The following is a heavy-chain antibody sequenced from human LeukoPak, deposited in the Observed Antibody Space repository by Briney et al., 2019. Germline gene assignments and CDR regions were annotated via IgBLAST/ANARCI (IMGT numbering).Heavy chain of an antibody. CDR1: GFTVSSNY. V-gene: IGHV3-53*04. J-gene: IGHJ4*02. D-gene: IGHD6-13*01. CDR2: IYSGGST. CDR3: ARAPSSSWYFDY. Sequence: GRSLRLSCAASGFTVSSNYMSWVRRAPGKGLEWVSVIYSGGSTYYADSVKGRFTISRHNSKSTLYLQMNSLRAEDTAVYYCARAPSSSWYFDYWGQGTLVTVSS.